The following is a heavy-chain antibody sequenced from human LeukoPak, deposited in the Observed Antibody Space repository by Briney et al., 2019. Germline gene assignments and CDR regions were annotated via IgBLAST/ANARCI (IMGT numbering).Heavy chain of an antibody. CDR1: GYTFTGYY. CDR2: INPNSGGT. V-gene: IGHV1-2*02. Sequence: ASVTVSCKASGYTFTGYYMHWVRQAPGQGLEWMGWINPNSGGTNYAQKFQGRVTMTRDTSISTAYMELSRLRSDDTAVYYCARQIYDSTGVAFDIWGQGTMVTVSS. D-gene: IGHD3-22*01. CDR3: ARQIYDSTGVAFDI. J-gene: IGHJ3*02.